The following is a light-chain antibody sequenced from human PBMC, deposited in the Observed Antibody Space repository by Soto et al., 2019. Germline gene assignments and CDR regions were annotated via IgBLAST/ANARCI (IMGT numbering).Light chain of an antibody. CDR2: WAS. CDR3: QQYSGSPIT. CDR1: QSVLSRSDNNNY. J-gene: IGKJ5*01. Sequence: DIVMTQSPDSLAVSLGERATINCKSSQSVLSRSDNNNYLAWFQKKPGQPPKLLISWASTRESGVPDRFSGSGSGIDFTLTISSLQAEDVAFYYCQQYSGSPITFGQGTRLEIK. V-gene: IGKV4-1*01.